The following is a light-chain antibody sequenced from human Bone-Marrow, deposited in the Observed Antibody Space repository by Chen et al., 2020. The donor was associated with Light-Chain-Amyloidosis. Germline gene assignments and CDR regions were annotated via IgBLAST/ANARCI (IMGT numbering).Light chain of an antibody. CDR3: QVWDRSSDRPV. V-gene: IGLV3-21*02. J-gene: IGLJ3*02. CDR1: NMGSTS. Sequence: SYVLTQPSSVSVAPGQPATIACGGNNMGSTSVHWYQQTPGQAPLLVVYDGSDRPSGIPERLSGSNSGNTATLPISRVEAGDEADYYCQVWDRSSDRPVFGGGTKLTVL. CDR2: DGS.